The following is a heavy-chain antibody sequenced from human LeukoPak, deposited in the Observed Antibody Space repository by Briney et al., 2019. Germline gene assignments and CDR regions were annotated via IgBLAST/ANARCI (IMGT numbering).Heavy chain of an antibody. J-gene: IGHJ4*02. CDR1: GFRFSSYG. Sequence: SGGSLRLSCAASGFRFSSYGMAWVRQAPGNGLEWVATIKHDGSEKYYVDSVKGRFTISRDNAKTSLFLQLNSLRAEDTAVYYCAAIHRDYWGQGTLVTVSS. V-gene: IGHV3-7*03. CDR3: AAIHRDY. CDR2: IKHDGSEK.